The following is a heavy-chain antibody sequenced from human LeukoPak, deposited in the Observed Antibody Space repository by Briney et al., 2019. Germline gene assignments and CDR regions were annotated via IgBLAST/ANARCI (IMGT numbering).Heavy chain of an antibody. D-gene: IGHD1-14*01. CDR3: ARGLGGTFYYYGMDV. J-gene: IGHJ6*02. V-gene: IGHV4-59*01. Sequence: SETLSLTRTVSGGSISSYSWSWIRQPPGKGLEWIGYIYYSGSTNYNPSLKSRVTISVDTSKNQFSLKLSSVTAADTAVYYCARGLGGTFYYYGMDVWGQGTTVTVSS. CDR2: IYYSGST. CDR1: GGSISSYS.